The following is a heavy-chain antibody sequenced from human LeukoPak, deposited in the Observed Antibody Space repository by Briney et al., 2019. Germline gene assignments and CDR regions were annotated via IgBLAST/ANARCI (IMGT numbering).Heavy chain of an antibody. CDR3: ARDSPLDIDY. CDR2: IYYSGST. D-gene: IGHD2-2*03. V-gene: IGHV4-34*01. CDR1: GGSFSGYY. Sequence: SETLSLTCAVYGGSFSGYYWSWIRQPPGKGLEWIGSIYYSGSTYYNPSLKSRVTISVDTSKNQFSLKLSSVTAADTAVYYCARDSPLDIDYWGQGTLVTVSS. J-gene: IGHJ4*02.